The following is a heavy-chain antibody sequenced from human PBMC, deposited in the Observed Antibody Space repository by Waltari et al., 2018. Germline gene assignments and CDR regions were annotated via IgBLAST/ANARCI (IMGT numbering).Heavy chain of an antibody. CDR3: TPKTNF. CDR2: IKTKGEGGTT. J-gene: IGHJ4*02. CDR1: GSTFSNAW. Sequence: EVQVVESGGGLVKTGGSLRTSWAASGSTFSNAWINWVRQAPGKGLEWVGRIKTKGEGGTTDYAAPVKGRFTISRDDSSNMAYLQMKSLRTEDTAIYYCTPKTNFWGQGTLVTVSS. V-gene: IGHV3-15*01.